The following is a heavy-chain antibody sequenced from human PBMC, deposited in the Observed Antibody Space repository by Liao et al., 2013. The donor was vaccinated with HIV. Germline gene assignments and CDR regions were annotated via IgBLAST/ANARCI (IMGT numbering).Heavy chain of an antibody. Sequence: QVHLQQWGAGLVKPSETLSLTCAVYGGSFSGDYWSWIRQPPREGAWSGLGKVNHSGSTNYNPSLNESSHHISRHVQEPVFPSKVRSVTAADTAVYYCARAQWKKITCEGFVCYYYIHYLDVWGERDHGHSLL. V-gene: IGHV4-34*01. CDR3: ARAQWKKITCEGFVCYYYIHYLDV. J-gene: IGHJ6*03. CDR2: VNHSGST. D-gene: IGHD6-19*01. CDR1: GGSFSGDY.